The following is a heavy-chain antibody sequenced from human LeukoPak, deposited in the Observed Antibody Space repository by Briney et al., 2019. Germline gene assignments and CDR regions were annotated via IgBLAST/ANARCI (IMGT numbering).Heavy chain of an antibody. CDR3: ARSMVRGVILPNWFDP. CDR1: GGSISSYY. V-gene: IGHV4-59*01. D-gene: IGHD3-10*01. J-gene: IGHJ5*02. Sequence: SETLSLTCTVSGGSISSYYWSWMRQPPGKGLEWIGYIYYSGSTNYNPSLKSRVTISVDTSKNQLSLKLSSMTAADTAVYYCARSMVRGVILPNWFDPWGQGTLVTVSS. CDR2: IYYSGST.